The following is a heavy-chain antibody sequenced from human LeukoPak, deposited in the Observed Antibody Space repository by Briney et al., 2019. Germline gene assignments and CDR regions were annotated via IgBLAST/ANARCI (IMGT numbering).Heavy chain of an antibody. CDR1: GGTFSSYA. V-gene: IGHV1-2*06. D-gene: IGHD2-2*01. Sequence: ASVKVSCKASGGTFSSYAISWVRQAPGQGLEWMGRINPNSGGTNYAQKFQGRVTMTRDTPISTAYMELSRLRSDDTAVYYCASRRSTSSPFDPWGQGTLVTVSS. CDR3: ASRRSTSSPFDP. CDR2: INPNSGGT. J-gene: IGHJ5*02.